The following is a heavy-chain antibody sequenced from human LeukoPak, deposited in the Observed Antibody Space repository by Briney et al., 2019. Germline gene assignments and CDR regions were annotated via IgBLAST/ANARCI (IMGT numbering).Heavy chain of an antibody. Sequence: GGSLRLSCAASGFTFSSYAMHWVRQAPGKGLEWVAVISYDGSNKYYADSVKGRFTISRDNSKNTLYLQMNSLRAEDTAVYYCARDSRDYYYGMDVWGQGTTVTVSS. CDR1: GFTFSSYA. CDR2: ISYDGSNK. CDR3: ARDSRDYYYGMDV. V-gene: IGHV3-30-3*01. J-gene: IGHJ6*02.